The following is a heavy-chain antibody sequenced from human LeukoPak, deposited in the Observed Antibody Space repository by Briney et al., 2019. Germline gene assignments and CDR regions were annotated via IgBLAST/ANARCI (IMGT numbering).Heavy chain of an antibody. J-gene: IGHJ4*02. CDR2: LSGAGLRT. V-gene: IGHV3-23*01. CDR3: AKDRYGDYEYYFDY. Sequence: GGSLRLSCAASGFNFYSYALTWVRQAPGKGLEWVSSLSGAGLRTYYADSVKGRFTISRDNSKNTLYLHMNSLTGDDTAVYYCAKDRYGDYEYYFDYWGQGTLVTVSS. CDR1: GFNFYSYA. D-gene: IGHD5-12*01.